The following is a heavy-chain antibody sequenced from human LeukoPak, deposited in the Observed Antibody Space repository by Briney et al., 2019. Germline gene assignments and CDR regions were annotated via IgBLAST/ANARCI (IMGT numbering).Heavy chain of an antibody. V-gene: IGHV3-30*02. CDR2: IRYDGNNK. CDR1: GFPFSNYG. CDR3: ARVRIAVAGTDY. Sequence: GGSLRLSCAASGFPFSNYGMHWVRQTPGKGLEWMAYIRYDGNNKDCADSVKGRFSISRDNSRNTLYLQMNSLRPEDTAVYYCARVRIAVAGTDYWGQGTLVTVSS. D-gene: IGHD6-19*01. J-gene: IGHJ4*02.